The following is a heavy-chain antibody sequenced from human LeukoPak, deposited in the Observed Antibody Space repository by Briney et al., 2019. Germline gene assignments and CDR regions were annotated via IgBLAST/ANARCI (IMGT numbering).Heavy chain of an antibody. V-gene: IGHV3-23*01. CDR1: GFTFSSYA. J-gene: IGHJ4*02. CDR2: ISGSGGST. D-gene: IGHD3-9*01. CDR3: AKVEDDILTGYYFLDY. Sequence: QAGGSLRLSCAASGFTFSSYAMHWVRQAPGKGLEWVSAISGSGGSTYYADSVKGRFTISRDNSKNTLYLQMNSLRAEDTAVYYCAKVEDDILTGYYFLDYWGQGTLVTVSS.